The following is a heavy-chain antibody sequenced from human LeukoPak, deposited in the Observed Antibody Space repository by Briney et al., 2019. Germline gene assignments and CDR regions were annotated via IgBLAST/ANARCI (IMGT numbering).Heavy chain of an antibody. CDR3: TKEITAHTAVAVDY. D-gene: IGHD5-18*01. J-gene: IGHJ4*02. Sequence: GGSLRLSCAAAEFTFSSYGMHWVRQAPGKGLEWVAVISYDGRVKYYADSVKGRFTISRDNSKNMLYLQMDTLRAEDTAVYYCTKEITAHTAVAVDYWGQGTLVTVSS. CDR2: ISYDGRVK. V-gene: IGHV3-30*18. CDR1: EFTFSSYG.